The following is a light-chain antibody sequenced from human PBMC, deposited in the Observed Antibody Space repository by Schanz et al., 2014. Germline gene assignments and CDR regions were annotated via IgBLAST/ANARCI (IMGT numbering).Light chain of an antibody. V-gene: IGLV1-40*01. CDR2: ANN. J-gene: IGLJ1*01. Sequence: QSVLTQPPSVSGAPGQRVTISCTGSTSNLGATYDVHWYQQLPGAAPKLLIYANNIRPSGVPDRFSGSKSGASASLAITGLQAEDETDYYCCSYAGSPYVFGTGTKLTVL. CDR3: CSYAGSPYV. CDR1: TSNLGATYD.